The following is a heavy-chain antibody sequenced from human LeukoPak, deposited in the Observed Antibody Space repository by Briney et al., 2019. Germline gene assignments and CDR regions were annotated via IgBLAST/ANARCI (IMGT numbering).Heavy chain of an antibody. CDR2: IYYSGSA. CDR1: GASISSSSYY. J-gene: IGHJ4*02. V-gene: IGHV4-39*01. Sequence: PSETLCLTCTVSGASISSSSYYWGWIRQPPGKGLEWIGSIYYSGSASYNPSLKSRVTISIDTSKNQFSLKLSSVTAADTAVYYCARRGITWIPGSDFDYWGQGTLVTVSS. CDR3: ARRGITWIPGSDFDY. D-gene: IGHD3-16*01.